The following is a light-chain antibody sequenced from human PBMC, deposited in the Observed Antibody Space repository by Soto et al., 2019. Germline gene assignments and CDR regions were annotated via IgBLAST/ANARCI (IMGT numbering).Light chain of an antibody. CDR2: AAS. CDR3: QQSYSTPRT. J-gene: IGKJ1*01. Sequence: DIHMTQSPSSLSAYVGDRVTITCRASQSISSYLNWYQQKPGKAPKXLIYAASSLQSGVPSRFSGSGSGTDFTLTISSLQPEDVATYYCQQSYSTPRTFGQGTKVDIK. V-gene: IGKV1-39*01. CDR1: QSISSY.